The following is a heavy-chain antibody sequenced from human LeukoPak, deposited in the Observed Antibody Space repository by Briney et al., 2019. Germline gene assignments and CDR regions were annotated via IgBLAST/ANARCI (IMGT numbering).Heavy chain of an antibody. CDR1: GFTFSSYG. V-gene: IGHV3-30*02. CDR2: IRYDGSNK. CDR3: AKDRAFGTRLLWFGESSRDY. D-gene: IGHD3-10*01. J-gene: IGHJ4*02. Sequence: PGGSLRLSCAASGFTFSSYGMHWVRQAPGKGLEWVAFIRYDGSNKYHADSVKGRFTISRDNSKNTMYLQMNSLRAEDTAVYYCAKDRAFGTRLLWFGESSRDYWGQGTLVTVSS.